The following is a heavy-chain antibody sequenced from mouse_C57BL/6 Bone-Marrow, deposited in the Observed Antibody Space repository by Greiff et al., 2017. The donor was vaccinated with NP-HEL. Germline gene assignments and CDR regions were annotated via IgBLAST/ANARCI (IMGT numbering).Heavy chain of an antibody. V-gene: IGHV14-4*01. D-gene: IGHD2-2*01. CDR2: IDPENGDA. CDR1: GFNIKDDY. CDR3: TTGWLISDY. Sequence: EVQLQQSGAELVRPGASVRLSCTASGFNIKDDYMHWVKQRPEQGLEWIGWIDPENGDAEYASKFQGKATITADESSNTAYVQLTLMTLEDTSGSYCTTGWLISDYWCHGPTLTVSS. J-gene: IGHJ2*01.